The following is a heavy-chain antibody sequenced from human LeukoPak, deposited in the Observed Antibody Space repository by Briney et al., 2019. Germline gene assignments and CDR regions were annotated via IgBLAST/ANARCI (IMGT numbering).Heavy chain of an antibody. J-gene: IGHJ4*02. D-gene: IGHD3-10*01. CDR3: ARVPLPRLLWFGELGRDY. CDR2: ISVYNGNT. CDR1: GYTFTSYY. V-gene: IGHV1-18*04. Sequence: ASVKVSCKASGYTFTSYYMHWVRQAPGQGLEWMGWISVYNGNTNYAQKLQGRVTMTTDTSTSTAYMELRSLRSDDTAVYYCARVPLPRLLWFGELGRDYWGQGTLVTVSS.